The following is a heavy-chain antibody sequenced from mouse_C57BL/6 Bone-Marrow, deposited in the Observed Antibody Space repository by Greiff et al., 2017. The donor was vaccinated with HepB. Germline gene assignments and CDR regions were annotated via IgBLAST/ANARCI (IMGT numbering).Heavy chain of an antibody. Sequence: EVMLVESGGGLVKPGGSLKLSCAASGFTFSSYAMSWVRQTPEKRLEWVATISDGGSYTYYPDNVKGRFTISRDNAKNNLYLQMSHLKSEDTAMYYCARDHEGYDGYYVGYAMDYWGQGTSVTVSS. J-gene: IGHJ4*01. D-gene: IGHD2-3*01. CDR1: GFTFSSYA. CDR2: ISDGGSYT. V-gene: IGHV5-4*01. CDR3: ARDHEGYDGYYVGYAMDY.